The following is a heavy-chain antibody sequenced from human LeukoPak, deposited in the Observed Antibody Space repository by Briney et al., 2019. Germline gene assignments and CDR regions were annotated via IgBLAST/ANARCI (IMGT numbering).Heavy chain of an antibody. V-gene: IGHV3-43*02. CDR1: GFTFDDYV. J-gene: IGHJ4*02. CDR3: AKDMVRGVNDY. D-gene: IGHD3-10*01. CDR2: ISGDGGDT. Sequence: PGGSLRLSCVASGFTFDDYVMHWVRRAPGKGLEWVSLISGDGGDTYYADSVKGRFTISRDNSKNSLYLQMNSLRTDDTALYYCAKDMVRGVNDYWGQGTLVTVSS.